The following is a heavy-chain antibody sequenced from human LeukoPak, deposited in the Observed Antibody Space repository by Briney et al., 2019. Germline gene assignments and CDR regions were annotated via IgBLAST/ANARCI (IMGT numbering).Heavy chain of an antibody. CDR1: GGSFSGYY. J-gene: IGHJ4*02. D-gene: IGHD3-10*01. CDR3: ARGGISYYLDH. V-gene: IGHV4-34*01. CDR2: IYHSGTT. Sequence: SETLSLTCAVYGGSFSGYYWSWIRQPPGKGLEWIGEIYHSGTTNYNPSLKSRVTISVDTSKIQFSLELRSVTAADTAVYFCARGGISYYLDHWGQGTLVTVSS.